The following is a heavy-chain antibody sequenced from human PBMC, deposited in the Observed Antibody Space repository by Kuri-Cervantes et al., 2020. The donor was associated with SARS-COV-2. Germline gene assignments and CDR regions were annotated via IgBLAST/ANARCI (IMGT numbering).Heavy chain of an antibody. V-gene: IGHV3-21*01. CDR1: GFTFSSYS. CDR3: ARARGASYYFDY. CDR2: ISSSSSYI. D-gene: IGHD4/OR15-4a*01. J-gene: IGHJ4*02. Sequence: GGSLRLSCAASGFTFSSYSMNWVRQAPGKGLEWVSSISSSSSYIYYADSVKGRFTISRDNSKNTLYLQMNSLRAEDTAVYYCARARGASYYFDYWGQGTLVTVSS.